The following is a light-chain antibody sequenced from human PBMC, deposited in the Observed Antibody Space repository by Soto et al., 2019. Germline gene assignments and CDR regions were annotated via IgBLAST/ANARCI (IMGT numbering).Light chain of an antibody. V-gene: IGKV3-20*01. CDR2: GAS. Sequence: IVWTQSPGTLSLSPGERATLSFRASQSVSSNLAWYQQKPGQAPRLLIYGASTRATGIPDRFSGSGSGTDFTLTISSLEPEDFAVYYCQKHGSSPPITFGQGTRLEIK. J-gene: IGKJ5*01. CDR3: QKHGSSPPIT. CDR1: QSVSSN.